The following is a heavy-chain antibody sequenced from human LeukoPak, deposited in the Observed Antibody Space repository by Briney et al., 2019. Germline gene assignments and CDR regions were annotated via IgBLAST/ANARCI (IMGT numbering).Heavy chain of an antibody. J-gene: IGHJ6*02. D-gene: IGHD6-13*01. CDR3: ARTPRAAAGYYYGMDV. CDR2: INPNSGGT. V-gene: IGHV1-2*02. Sequence: ASVKVSCKASGYTFTGYYMHWVRQAPGQGLEWMGWINPNSGGTNYAQKFQGRVTTTRDTSISTAYMELSRLRSDDTAVYYCARTPRAAAGYYYGMDVWGQGTTVTVSS. CDR1: GYTFTGYY.